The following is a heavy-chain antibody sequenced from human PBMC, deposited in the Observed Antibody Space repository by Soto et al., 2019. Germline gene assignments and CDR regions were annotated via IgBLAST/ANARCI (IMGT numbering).Heavy chain of an antibody. J-gene: IGHJ5*02. V-gene: IGHV3-30*18. CDR2: ISYDGSNK. Sequence: GGSLKLSCAASGFTFSSYGMHWVRQAPGKGLEWVAVISYDGSNKYYADSVKGRFTISRDNSKNTLYLQMNSLRAEDTAVYYCANLQFGPWGQGTLVTVSS. CDR1: GFTFSSYG. CDR3: ANLQFGP.